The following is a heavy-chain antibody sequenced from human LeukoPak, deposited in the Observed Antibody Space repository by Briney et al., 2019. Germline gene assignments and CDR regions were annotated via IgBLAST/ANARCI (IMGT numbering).Heavy chain of an antibody. CDR3: VRGALPGDNWYFDL. V-gene: IGHV3-13*01. J-gene: IGHJ2*01. CDR1: GFPFSAYD. Sequence: GGSLRLSCATSGFPFSAYDMHWVRQAPGKGLEWVSAFGSAGDTYYPGAVKGRFTISRDYAKNSLFLQMNNLIAGDTAVYFCVRGALPGDNWYFDLWGRGTLVTVSS. CDR2: FGSAGDT.